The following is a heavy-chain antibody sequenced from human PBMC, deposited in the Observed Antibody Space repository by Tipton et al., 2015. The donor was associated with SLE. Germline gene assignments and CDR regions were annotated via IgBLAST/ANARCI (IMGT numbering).Heavy chain of an antibody. V-gene: IGHV4-30-4*01. D-gene: IGHD6-25*01. J-gene: IGHJ4*02. CDR3: ARARSGRLGGPVDY. Sequence: TLSLTCTVSDGSISSGDYYWSWIRQPPGKGLEWIGYIYYSGSTYYNPSLKSRVTISVDTSKNQFSLKLSSVTAADTAVYYCARARSGRLGGPVDYWGQGTLVTVSS. CDR2: IYYSGST. CDR1: DGSISSGDYY.